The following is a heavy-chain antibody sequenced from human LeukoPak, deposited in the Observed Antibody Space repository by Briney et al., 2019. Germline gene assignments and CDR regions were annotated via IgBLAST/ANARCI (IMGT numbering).Heavy chain of an antibody. CDR1: GFTFSSYG. V-gene: IGHV3-30*02. D-gene: IGHD6-19*01. CDR3: AKAPYSSGWRFDY. Sequence: GASLRLSCAASGFTFSSYGMHWVRQAPGKGLEWVSFIRYDESNKYYADSVRGRFTISRDNSKNTLYLQMNSLRAEDTAVYYCAKAPYSSGWRFDYWGQGTLVTVSS. CDR2: IRYDESNK. J-gene: IGHJ4*02.